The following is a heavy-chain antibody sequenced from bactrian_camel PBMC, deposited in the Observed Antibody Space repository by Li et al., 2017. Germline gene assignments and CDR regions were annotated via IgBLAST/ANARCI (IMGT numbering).Heavy chain of an antibody. J-gene: IGHJ4*01. D-gene: IGHD6*01. V-gene: IGHV3-3*01. CDR1: GHSRGSNC. Sequence: HVQLVESGGGSVQAGGSLRLSCKVSGHSRGSNCVGWYRLPPGRAPAEREGIAAIRRDGGETWYAASVEGRFTISRDSAKNTVYLQMTSLSVEDTAVYYCAAVAVTGRATLCTGSVCSQCHPRPAFFGQGTQVTVS. CDR2: IRRDGGET.